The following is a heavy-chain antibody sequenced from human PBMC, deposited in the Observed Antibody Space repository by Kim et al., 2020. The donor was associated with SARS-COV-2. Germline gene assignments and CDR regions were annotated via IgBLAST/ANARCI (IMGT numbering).Heavy chain of an antibody. CDR3: TREIIGTSLFDN. Sequence: NYAPKFQGRVTMTRDPATSTAYMELSSLVSEDTAIYYCTREIIGTSLFDNWGQGTLVTVSS. V-gene: IGHV1-46*01. D-gene: IGHD1-20*01. J-gene: IGHJ4*02.